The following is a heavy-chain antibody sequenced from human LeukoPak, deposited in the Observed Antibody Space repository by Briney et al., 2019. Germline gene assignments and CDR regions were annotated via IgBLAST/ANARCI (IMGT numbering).Heavy chain of an antibody. CDR1: GFKFDDYN. D-gene: IGHD2-21*02. CDR3: VKAVCGGDCYWVHDAFDI. CDR2: ITWNSGDV. V-gene: IGHV3-9*01. J-gene: IGHJ3*02. Sequence: GRSLRLSCAASGFKFDDYNMYWDRQIHGKGLEWVSGITWNSGDVGYADSVKGRFTISRDNPKNFLYLQMNSLTTEDTALYFCVKAVCGGDCYWVHDAFDIWGQGTMVTVSS.